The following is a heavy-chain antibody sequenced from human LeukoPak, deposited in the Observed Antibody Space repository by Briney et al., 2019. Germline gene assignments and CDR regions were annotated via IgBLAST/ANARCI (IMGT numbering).Heavy chain of an antibody. CDR3: AKELY. Sequence: GGSLRLSCAASGFTFSSYAMHWVRQAPGKGLEWVAVISYDGSNKYYADSVKGRFTISRDNSKNTLYLQMNSLRAEDTAVYYCAKELYWGQGTLVTVSS. J-gene: IGHJ4*02. CDR1: GFTFSSYA. CDR2: ISYDGSNK. V-gene: IGHV3-30-3*01.